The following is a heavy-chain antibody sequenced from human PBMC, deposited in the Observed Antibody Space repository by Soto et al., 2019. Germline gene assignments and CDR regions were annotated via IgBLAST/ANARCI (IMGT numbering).Heavy chain of an antibody. Sequence: EVQLVESGGGLVQPGGSLRLSCAASGFTFSSYWMSWVRQAPGKGLEWVANIKQDGIEKYYVDSVKGRFTIARDNAKNALYLQMNSLRAEDTAVYYCARDRKDFDYWGQGTLVTVSS. CDR2: IKQDGIEK. CDR3: ARDRKDFDY. CDR1: GFTFSSYW. J-gene: IGHJ4*02. V-gene: IGHV3-7*01.